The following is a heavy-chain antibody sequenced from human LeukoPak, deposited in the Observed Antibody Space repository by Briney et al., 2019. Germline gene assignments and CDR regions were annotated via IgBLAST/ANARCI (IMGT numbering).Heavy chain of an antibody. V-gene: IGHV3-66*01. CDR1: GFTVSSNY. CDR3: ARTGKYYYDSSGYYPN. CDR2: IYRGGST. D-gene: IGHD3-22*01. J-gene: IGHJ4*02. Sequence: PGGSLRLSCAASGFTVSSNYMSWVRQAPGKGLEWVSVIYRGGSTYYADSVKGRFTISRDNSKNTLYLQMNSLRAEDTAVYYCARTGKYYYDSSGYYPNWGQGTLVTVSS.